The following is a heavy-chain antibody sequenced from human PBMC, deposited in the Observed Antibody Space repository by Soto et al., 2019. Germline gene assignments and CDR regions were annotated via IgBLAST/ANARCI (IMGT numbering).Heavy chain of an antibody. CDR3: ARDDSGFSGSHYIDYFNY. CDR1: GYTFTSYA. V-gene: IGHV1-3*01. D-gene: IGHD1-26*01. Sequence: ASVKDSCKASGYTFTSYAIHWVRQAPGQSLEWMGWINAGNGNTKSSVKFQGRVTFTRDTSAGTVYMQLSSLTSEDTAVYYCARDDSGFSGSHYIDYFNYWGQGALVTVSS. CDR2: INAGNGNT. J-gene: IGHJ4*02.